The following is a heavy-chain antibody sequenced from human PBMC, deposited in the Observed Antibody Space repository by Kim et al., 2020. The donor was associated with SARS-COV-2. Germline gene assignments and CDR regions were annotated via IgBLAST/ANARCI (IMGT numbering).Heavy chain of an antibody. CDR1: GFTFSSYS. CDR2: ISSSSSYI. J-gene: IGHJ4*02. D-gene: IGHD6-19*01. Sequence: GGSLRLSCAASGFTFSSYSMNWVRQAPGKGLEWVSSISSSSSYIYYADSVKGRFTISRDNAKNSLYLQMNSLRAEDTAVYYCARDSPYSSVWYLFDYWGQGTLVTVSS. V-gene: IGHV3-21*01. CDR3: ARDSPYSSVWYLFDY.